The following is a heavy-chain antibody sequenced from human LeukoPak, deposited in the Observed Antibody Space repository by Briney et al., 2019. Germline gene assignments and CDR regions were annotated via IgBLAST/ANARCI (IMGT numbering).Heavy chain of an antibody. Sequence: GGSPRLSCTASGFTFGDYAMSWFRQAPGKGLEWVGFIRSKAYGGTTEYAASVKGRFTISRDDSKSIAYLQMNSLKTEDTAVYYCTRGRGRYGLPYYFDYWGQGTLVTVSS. V-gene: IGHV3-49*03. CDR1: GFTFGDYA. J-gene: IGHJ4*02. D-gene: IGHD4-17*01. CDR2: IRSKAYGGTT. CDR3: TRGRGRYGLPYYFDY.